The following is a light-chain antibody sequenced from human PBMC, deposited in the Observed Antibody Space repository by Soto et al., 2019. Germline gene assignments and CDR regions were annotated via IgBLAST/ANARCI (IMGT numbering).Light chain of an antibody. CDR2: DVS. V-gene: IGLV2-14*03. CDR3: SSYTRSSTLV. CDR1: SSDVGGYNY. J-gene: IGLJ3*02. Sequence: QSVLTQPASVSGSPGQSITISCTGTSSDVGGYNYVSWYQQHPGKAPKLMIYDVSYRPSGVPNRFSGSKSGNTASLTISGLQAEDEAYYYCSSYTRSSTLVFGGGTKVTVL.